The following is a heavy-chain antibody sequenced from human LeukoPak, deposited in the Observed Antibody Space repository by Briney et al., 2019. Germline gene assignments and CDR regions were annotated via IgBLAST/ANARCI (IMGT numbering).Heavy chain of an antibody. V-gene: IGHV4-59*08. J-gene: IGHJ6*02. CDR1: GGSISSYY. CDR3: ARSAQCAGGGSCYSTPGYYGMDV. D-gene: IGHD2-15*01. CDR2: IYYSGST. Sequence: SETLSLTCTVSGGSISSYYWSWIRQPPGKGLEWIGYIYYSGSTYYNPSLKSRVTISVDTSKNQFSLKLSSVTAADTAVYYCARSAQCAGGGSCYSTPGYYGMDVWGQGTTVTVSS.